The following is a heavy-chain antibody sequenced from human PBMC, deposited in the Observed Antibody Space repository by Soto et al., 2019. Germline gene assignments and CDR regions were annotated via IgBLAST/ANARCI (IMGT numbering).Heavy chain of an antibody. CDR3: ERDPVGATKGY. J-gene: IGHJ4*02. CDR2: FYSGGST. V-gene: IGHV3-53*01. Sequence: PGGSLRLSCAVSGFTVRSNHMSWVRQAPGKGLEWVSVFYSGGSTYYADSVKGRFTISRDNSKNTLYLQMNSLRAEDTAVYYCERDPVGATKGYWGRGTLVTVSA. CDR1: GFTVRSNH. D-gene: IGHD1-26*01.